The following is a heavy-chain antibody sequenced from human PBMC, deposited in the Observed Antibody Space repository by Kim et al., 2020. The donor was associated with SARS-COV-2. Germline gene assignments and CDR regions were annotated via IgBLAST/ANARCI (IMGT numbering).Heavy chain of an antibody. CDR1: GGSISSYY. V-gene: IGHV4-59*13. Sequence: SETLSLTCTVSGGSISSYYWSWIRQPPGKGLEWIGYIYYSGSTNYNPSLKSRVTISVDTSKNQFSLKLSSVTAADTAVYYCARPAARPPDNWFDPWGQGTLVTVSS. D-gene: IGHD6-6*01. CDR2: IYYSGST. CDR3: ARPAARPPDNWFDP. J-gene: IGHJ5*02.